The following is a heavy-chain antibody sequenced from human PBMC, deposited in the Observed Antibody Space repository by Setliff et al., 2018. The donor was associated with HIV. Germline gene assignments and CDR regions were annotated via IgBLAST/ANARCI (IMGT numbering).Heavy chain of an antibody. CDR3: ARGRDGDSLGNFDF. Sequence: PSETLSLTCSVSAGSMSSYCWTWIRQSAGKGLEWIGHIYSTGTTNYNSSLKSRLTMSIDTSKNQFSLGLRSLTAADTAVYYCARGRDGDSLGNFDFWGQGTLVTVSS. D-gene: IGHD2-21*02. CDR2: IYSTGTT. V-gene: IGHV4-4*07. J-gene: IGHJ4*02. CDR1: AGSMSSYC.